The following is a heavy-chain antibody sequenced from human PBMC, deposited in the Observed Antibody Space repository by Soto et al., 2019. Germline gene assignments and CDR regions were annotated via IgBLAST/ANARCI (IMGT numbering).Heavy chain of an antibody. CDR1: GFTFSSYA. CDR2: ISGSGGST. D-gene: IGHD2-15*01. CDR3: AKDIVVVVAATHSGNYMDV. Sequence: PGGSLRLSCAASGFTFSSYAMSWVRQAPGKGLEWVSAISGSGGSTYYADSVKGRFTISRDNSKNTLYLQMNSLRAEDTAVYYCAKDIVVVVAATHSGNYMDVWGKGTTVTVSS. V-gene: IGHV3-23*01. J-gene: IGHJ6*03.